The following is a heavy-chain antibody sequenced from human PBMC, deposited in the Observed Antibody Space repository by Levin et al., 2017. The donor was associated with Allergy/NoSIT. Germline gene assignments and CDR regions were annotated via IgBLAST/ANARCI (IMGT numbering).Heavy chain of an antibody. CDR3: ASMVRGPTLPFDY. CDR1: GFTFSSYW. V-gene: IGHV3-74*01. J-gene: IGHJ4*02. Sequence: GGSLRLSCAASGFTFSSYWMHWVRQAPGKGLVWVSRINTDGSSTSYADSVKGRFTISRDNAKNTLYLQMNSLRAEDTAVYYCASMVRGPTLPFDYWGQGTLVTVSS. CDR2: INTDGSST. D-gene: IGHD3-10*01.